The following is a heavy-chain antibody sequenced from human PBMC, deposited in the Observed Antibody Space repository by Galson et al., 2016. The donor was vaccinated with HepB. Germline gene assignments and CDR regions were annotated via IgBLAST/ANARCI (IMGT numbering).Heavy chain of an antibody. J-gene: IGHJ4*02. CDR3: VRELALAGNWDFDY. V-gene: IGHV3-30*04. Sequence: SLRLSCAASGFTFSVYALHWVRQAPGKGLEWVAVISYDGSKTYYADSVRGRFTISRDNSNYAVYLQMISLRGDDSGTYYCVRELALAGNWDFDYWGQGTRVTVSS. CDR2: ISYDGSKT. D-gene: IGHD6-19*01. CDR1: GFTFSVYA.